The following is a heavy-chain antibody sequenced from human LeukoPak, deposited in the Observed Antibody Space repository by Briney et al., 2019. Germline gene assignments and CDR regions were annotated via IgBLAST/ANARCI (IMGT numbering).Heavy chain of an antibody. CDR1: GYTFTGHY. Sequence: SVKVSCKASGYTFTGHYIHWLRQAPGRGLEWMGWINPNSGGTKYAQKLQGRVTVTRDTSTSTAYMELSGLRADDTAAYYCARVEYCTKGVCINFDLWGQGTLVTVSS. D-gene: IGHD2-8*01. CDR2: INPNSGGT. CDR3: ARVEYCTKGVCINFDL. J-gene: IGHJ4*02. V-gene: IGHV1-2*02.